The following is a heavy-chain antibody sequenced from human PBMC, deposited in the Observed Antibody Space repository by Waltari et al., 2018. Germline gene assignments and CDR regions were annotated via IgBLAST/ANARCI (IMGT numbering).Heavy chain of an antibody. CDR1: GFTFSSYA. V-gene: IGHV3-30-3*01. D-gene: IGHD6-13*01. Sequence: QVQLVESGGGVVQPGRSLRLSCAASGFTFSSYAMHWVRQAPGKGLEWVAVISYDGSNKYYADSVKVRFTISRDNSKNTLYLQMNSLRAEDTAVYYCARDLLQQLDRQRDYWGQGTLVTVSS. CDR3: ARDLLQQLDRQRDY. CDR2: ISYDGSNK. J-gene: IGHJ4*02.